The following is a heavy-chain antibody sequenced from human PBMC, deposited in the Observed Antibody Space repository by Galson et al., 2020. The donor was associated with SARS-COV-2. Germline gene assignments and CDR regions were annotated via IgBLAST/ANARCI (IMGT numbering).Heavy chain of an antibody. CDR2: IYPGDSDT. CDR3: ARLGYYDFWSGRGGYDYYMDV. Sequence: GESLKISCKGSGYSFTSYWIGWVRQMPGKGLEWMGIIYPGDSDTRYSPSFQGQVTISADKSISTAYLQWSSLKASDTAMYYCARLGYYDFWSGRGGYDYYMDVWGKGTTVTVSS. D-gene: IGHD3-3*01. CDR1: GYSFTSYW. V-gene: IGHV5-51*01. J-gene: IGHJ6*03.